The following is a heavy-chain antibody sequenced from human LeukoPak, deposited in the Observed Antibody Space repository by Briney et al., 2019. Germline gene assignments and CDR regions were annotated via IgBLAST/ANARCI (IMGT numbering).Heavy chain of an antibody. V-gene: IGHV4-39*01. Sequence: SETLSLTCTVSGGSISSSSYYWGWIRQPPGKGLGGIGSIYYSGSTYYNPSLKSRVTISVDTSKNQFSLKLSSVTAADTAVYYCASLPIAVAGTRFDYWGQGTLVSVSS. CDR2: IYYSGST. J-gene: IGHJ4*02. CDR1: GGSISSSSYY. CDR3: ASLPIAVAGTRFDY. D-gene: IGHD6-19*01.